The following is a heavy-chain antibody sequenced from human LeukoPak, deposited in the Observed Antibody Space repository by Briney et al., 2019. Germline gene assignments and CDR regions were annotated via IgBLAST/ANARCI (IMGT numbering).Heavy chain of an antibody. V-gene: IGHV3-30*18. D-gene: IGHD4-23*01. CDR3: AKCSPDYGGNVY. CDR1: GFTFSSYG. CDR2: ISYDGSNK. J-gene: IGHJ4*02. Sequence: PGGSLRLSCAASGFTFSSYGMHWVRQAPGKGLEWVAVISYDGSNKYYADSVKGRFTISRDNSKNTLYLQMNSLRAEDTAVYYCAKCSPDYGGNVYWGQGTLVTVSS.